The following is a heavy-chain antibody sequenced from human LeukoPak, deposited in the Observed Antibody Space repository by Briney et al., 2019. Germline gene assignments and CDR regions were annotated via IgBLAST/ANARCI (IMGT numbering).Heavy chain of an antibody. CDR3: ATSIRRITISS. CDR1: GFTFSTYA. V-gene: IGHV3-30*04. CDR2: ISYNGSHQ. D-gene: IGHD3-3*01. Sequence: GRSLRLSCAASGFTFSTYAMHWVRQAPGKGLEWLTVISYNGSHQYYSDSVRGRFTISRDNSRNSVFLRINRLRPEDTAVYYCATSIRRITISSWGQGTLVTVSS. J-gene: IGHJ4*02.